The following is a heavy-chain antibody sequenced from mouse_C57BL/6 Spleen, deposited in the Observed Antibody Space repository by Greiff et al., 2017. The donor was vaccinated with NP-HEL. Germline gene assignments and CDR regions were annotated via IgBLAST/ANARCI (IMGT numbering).Heavy chain of an antibody. Sequence: QVQLQQPGAELVKPGASVKLSCKASGYTFTSYWMHWVKQRPGQGLEWIGMIHPNSGSTNYNEKFKSKATLTVDKSSSTAYMQLSSLTSEDSAVCYCAPITTVVAGAYWGQGTLVTVSA. CDR2: IHPNSGST. V-gene: IGHV1-64*01. CDR3: APITTVVAGAY. D-gene: IGHD1-1*01. CDR1: GYTFTSYW. J-gene: IGHJ3*01.